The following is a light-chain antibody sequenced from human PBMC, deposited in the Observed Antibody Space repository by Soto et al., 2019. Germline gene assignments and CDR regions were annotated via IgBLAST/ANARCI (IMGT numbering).Light chain of an antibody. CDR3: QQYDSSPQT. CDR2: AAS. J-gene: IGKJ2*01. CDR1: QSIRSTF. Sequence: EIVLTQSPGTLSLSPGERATLSCRASQSIRSTFLAWYQQKPGQAPRLLIFAASTRATGIPARFSGSGSGTDFPLTISRLEPEDFAVYYWQQYDSSPQTFGQGTKLE. V-gene: IGKV3-20*01.